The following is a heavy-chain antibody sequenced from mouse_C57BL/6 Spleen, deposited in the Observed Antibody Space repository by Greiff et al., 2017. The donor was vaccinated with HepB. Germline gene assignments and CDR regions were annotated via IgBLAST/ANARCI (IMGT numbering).Heavy chain of an antibody. CDR1: GYTFTSYW. D-gene: IGHD1-1*01. J-gene: IGHJ3*01. CDR3: AREYYYGSSSAWFAY. CDR2: IDPSDSYT. Sequence: QVQLQQPGAELVRPGTSVKLSCKASGYTFTSYWMHWVKQRPGQGLEWIGVIDPSDSYTNYNQKFKGKATLTVDTSSSTAYMQLSSLTSEDSAVYSCAREYYYGSSSAWFAYWGQGTLVTVSA. V-gene: IGHV1-59*01.